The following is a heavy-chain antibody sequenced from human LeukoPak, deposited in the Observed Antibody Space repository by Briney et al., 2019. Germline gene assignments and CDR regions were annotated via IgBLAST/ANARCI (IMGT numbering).Heavy chain of an antibody. D-gene: IGHD1-7*01. CDR2: ISGGGSVK. Sequence: GGSLRLSCAASGFTFNNYAMTWVRQAPGKGLEWVSGISGGGSVKYYADSVKGRFTISRDNSKNTLYLQMNSLRAEDTAVYYCAKRKLELRIDYWGQGTLVTVSS. V-gene: IGHV3-23*01. J-gene: IGHJ4*02. CDR3: AKRKLELRIDY. CDR1: GFTFNNYA.